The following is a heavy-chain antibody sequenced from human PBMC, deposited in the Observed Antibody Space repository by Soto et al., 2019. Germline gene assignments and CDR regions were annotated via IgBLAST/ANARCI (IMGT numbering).Heavy chain of an antibody. CDR2: IMPIFDTT. V-gene: IGHV1-69*06. CDR3: AFYHGSGSFQRPRFDH. J-gene: IGHJ4*02. Sequence: GTSVKVSCKASGGTFSTYGINWVRQAPGQGLEWMAGIMPIFDTTNYARRFQGRVTITADKSTGTAHMELSSLGSEDTAMYYCAFYHGSGSFQRPRFDHWGQGALVTVSS. CDR1: GGTFSTYG. D-gene: IGHD3-10*01.